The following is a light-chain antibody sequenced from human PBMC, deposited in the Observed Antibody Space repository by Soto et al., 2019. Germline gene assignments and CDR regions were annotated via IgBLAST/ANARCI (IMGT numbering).Light chain of an antibody. V-gene: IGKV3-20*01. CDR1: QTIRSNY. CDR3: QQYCISPWT. J-gene: IGKJ1*01. Sequence: ETVLTQSPVTLSLSPGERATLSCRASQTIRSNYLAWYRQTPGQAPRLLIYGASNMATGIADRFSGSGSGIDFTLIISRLAPEDFALYYCQQYCISPWTFVQGTKVEIK. CDR2: GAS.